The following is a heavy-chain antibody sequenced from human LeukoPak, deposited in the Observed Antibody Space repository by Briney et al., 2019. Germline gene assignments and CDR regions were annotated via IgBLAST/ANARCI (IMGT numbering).Heavy chain of an antibody. CDR2: IYYSGST. J-gene: IGHJ4*02. CDR3: ARHVDMVATSSPYYFDY. CDR1: GGSISSYY. Sequence: SETLSLTCTVSGGSISSYYWSWIRQPPGKGLEWIGYIYYSGSTNYNPSLKSRVTISVDTSKNQFSLKLSSVTAADTAVYYCARHVDMVATSSPYYFDYWGQGTLVTVSS. V-gene: IGHV4-59*08. D-gene: IGHD5-12*01.